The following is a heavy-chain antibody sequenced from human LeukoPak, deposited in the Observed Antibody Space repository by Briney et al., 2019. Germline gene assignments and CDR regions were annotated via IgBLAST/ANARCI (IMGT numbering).Heavy chain of an antibody. CDR2: IYYSGNT. Sequence: SETLSLTCTVSGGSISTYYWSWIRQPPGKGLEWIGYIYYSGNTNFNPALKSRVTMSVDTFKNQFSLKLSSVTAADTAVYYCARDKGEYYDSSGYLDYWGQGTLVTVSS. J-gene: IGHJ4*02. CDR1: GGSISTYY. CDR3: ARDKGEYYDSSGYLDY. D-gene: IGHD3-22*01. V-gene: IGHV4-59*01.